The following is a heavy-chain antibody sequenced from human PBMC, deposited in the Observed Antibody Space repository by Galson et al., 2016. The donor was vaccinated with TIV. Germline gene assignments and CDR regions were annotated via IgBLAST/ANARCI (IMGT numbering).Heavy chain of an antibody. CDR2: IIPIFGTT. V-gene: IGHV1-69*05. CDR1: GVIFNSYT. D-gene: IGHD1-26*01. CDR3: ARDASGSYKDYYYYGMDV. Sequence: SVKVSCKASGVIFNSYTFNWVRQAPGQGLEWMGGIIPIFGTTNYAQKFQGRVTITTDKSTTKAYMELSSLRSEDTAVYYCARDASGSYKDYYYYGMDVWGQGTTVIVSS. J-gene: IGHJ6*02.